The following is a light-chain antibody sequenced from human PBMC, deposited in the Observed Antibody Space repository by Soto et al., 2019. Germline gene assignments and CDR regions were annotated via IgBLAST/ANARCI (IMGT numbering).Light chain of an antibody. Sequence: EIVLTQSPATLSLSPGETATLSCRASQSVSSYLAWYQQKPGQAPRLLIHDASNRATGIPARFSGSGSGTDFTLTISSLEPEDFAVYYCQQRSNWPPITFGGGTKVDIK. J-gene: IGKJ4*01. CDR3: QQRSNWPPIT. CDR2: DAS. V-gene: IGKV3-11*01. CDR1: QSVSSY.